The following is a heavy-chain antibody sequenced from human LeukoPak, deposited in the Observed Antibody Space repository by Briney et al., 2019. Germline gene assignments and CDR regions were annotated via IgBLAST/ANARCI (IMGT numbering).Heavy chain of an antibody. CDR3: AKILDVGGTDY. CDR2: ISGSGGST. J-gene: IGHJ4*02. D-gene: IGHD3-16*01. V-gene: IGHV3-23*01. Sequence: GGSLRLSCAASGFTFSSYGMSWVRQAPGKGLEWVSAISGSGGSTYYADSVKGRFTISRDNSKNTLYLQMNSRRAENTAVYYGAKILDVGGTDYWGQGTLVTVSS. CDR1: GFTFSSYG.